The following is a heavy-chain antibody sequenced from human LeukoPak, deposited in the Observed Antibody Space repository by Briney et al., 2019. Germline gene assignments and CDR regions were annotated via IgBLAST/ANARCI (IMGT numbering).Heavy chain of an antibody. J-gene: IGHJ4*02. CDR3: ARRRGYTSSWYDY. V-gene: IGHV5-51*01. CDR1: GYRFTSHW. CDR2: ISPGDSDA. Sequence: GESLKISCKGSGYRFTSHWIGWVRQMPGKGLEWMGIISPGDSDARYSPSFQGQVTISADKSISTAYLQWSSLKASDTAIYYCARRRGYTSSWYDYWGQGTLVTVSS. D-gene: IGHD6-13*01.